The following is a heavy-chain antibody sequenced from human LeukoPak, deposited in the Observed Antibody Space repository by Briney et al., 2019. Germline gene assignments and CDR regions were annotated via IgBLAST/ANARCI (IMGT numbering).Heavy chain of an antibody. Sequence: GGSLRLSCAASGFTFSSYSMNWVRQAPGKGLEWVSAISGSGGSTYYADSVKGRFTISRDNSKNTLYLQMNSLRAEDTAVYYCARDTDWNGEFDYWGQGTLVTVSS. J-gene: IGHJ4*02. CDR1: GFTFSSYS. V-gene: IGHV3-23*01. D-gene: IGHD1-1*01. CDR3: ARDTDWNGEFDY. CDR2: ISGSGGST.